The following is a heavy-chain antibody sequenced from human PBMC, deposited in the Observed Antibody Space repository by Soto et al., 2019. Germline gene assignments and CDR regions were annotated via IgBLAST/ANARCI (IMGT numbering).Heavy chain of an antibody. CDR3: ATDDSRVLEYFDY. J-gene: IGHJ4*02. CDR2: ISSSTSYT. Sequence: PGGSLRLSCAASGLRFSDYYMTWIRQAPGKGLEWFSYISSSTSYTNYADSVKGRFTMSRDNAKNSVYLQMNSLRPEDTAVYYCATDDSRVLEYFDYWGQGTLVTVSS. D-gene: IGHD3-22*01. CDR1: GLRFSDYY. V-gene: IGHV3-11*06.